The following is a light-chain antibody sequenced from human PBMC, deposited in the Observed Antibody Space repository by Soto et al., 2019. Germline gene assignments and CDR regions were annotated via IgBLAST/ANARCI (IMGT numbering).Light chain of an antibody. Sequence: AIQMTQFPSSLSASVGDRVTITCRASQDIRSDSGWYQQRPGEAPKLLIYASSSLQSGVPSRFSGSGSGTDFTLTISSLQPEDFTTSHRLHDHNYPLTFCGGTKVDIK. CDR1: QDIRSD. V-gene: IGKV1-6*01. CDR3: LHDHNYPLT. J-gene: IGKJ4*01. CDR2: ASS.